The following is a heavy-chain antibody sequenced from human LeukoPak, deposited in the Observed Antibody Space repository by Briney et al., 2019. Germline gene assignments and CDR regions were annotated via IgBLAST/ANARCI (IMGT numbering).Heavy chain of an antibody. CDR2: INPNSGCT. J-gene: IGHJ3*02. D-gene: IGHD4-17*01. V-gene: IGHV1-2*02. Sequence: ASVKVSCKASGYTFTGYYMHWVRQAPGQGLEWMGLINPNSGCTNYAQKFQGRVTMTRDTSISTAYMELSRLRSDDTAVYYCARDTKSDYGDYVAAFDIWGQGTMVTVSS. CDR1: GYTFTGYY. CDR3: ARDTKSDYGDYVAAFDI.